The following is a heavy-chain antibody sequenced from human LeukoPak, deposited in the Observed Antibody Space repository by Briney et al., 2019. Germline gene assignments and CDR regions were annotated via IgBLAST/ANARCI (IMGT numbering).Heavy chain of an antibody. CDR2: IYSSGGT. J-gene: IGHJ4*02. V-gene: IGHV4-38-2*02. CDR3: ARDDTFTTVTTERFDY. CDR1: GYSISSGYY. D-gene: IGHD4-17*01. Sequence: PSETLSLTCTVSGYSISSGYYWGWIRQPPGKGLEWIGGIYSSGGTYYNPSLKSRVTISVDTSKNQFSLKLSSVTAADTAVYYCARDDTFTTVTTERFDYWGQGTLVTVSS.